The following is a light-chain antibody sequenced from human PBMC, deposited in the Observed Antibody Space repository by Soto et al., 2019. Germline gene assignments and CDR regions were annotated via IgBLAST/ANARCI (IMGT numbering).Light chain of an antibody. J-gene: IGLJ3*02. V-gene: IGLV2-8*01. CDR3: SSYAASNNVSFV. Sequence: QSALTQPPSASGSPGQSVTISCTGTSSDVGGYNYVSWYQQYPGRAPKLMIYEVTKRPSGVPDRFSGSKSGNTASLTVSGLQAEDEADYYCSSYAASNNVSFVFGGGTKVTVL. CDR1: SSDVGGYNY. CDR2: EVT.